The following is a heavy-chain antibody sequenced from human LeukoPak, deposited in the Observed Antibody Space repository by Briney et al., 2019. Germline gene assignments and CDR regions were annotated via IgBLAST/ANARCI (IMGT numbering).Heavy chain of an antibody. V-gene: IGHV1-69*05. Sequence: SVKVTCKASGGTFSSYSISWVRQAPGQGLEWMGGIIPIFGTANYAQKSQGRVTITTDESTSTAYMELSSLRSEDAAVYYCARGIYEDIVVVPAAMQAYYYYYYMDVWGKGTTVTVSS. CDR3: ARGIYEDIVVVPAAMQAYYYYYYMDV. D-gene: IGHD2-2*01. CDR2: IIPIFGTA. CDR1: GGTFSSYS. J-gene: IGHJ6*03.